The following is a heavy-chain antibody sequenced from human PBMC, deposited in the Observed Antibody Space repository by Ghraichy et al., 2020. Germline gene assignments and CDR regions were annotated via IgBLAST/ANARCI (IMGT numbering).Heavy chain of an antibody. CDR1: GFTFSSYS. J-gene: IGHJ6*02. Sequence: GGSLRLSCAASGFTFSSYSMNWVRQAPGKGLEWVSYISSSSSTIYYADSVKGRFTISRDNAKNSLYLQMNSLRDEDTAVYYCARETGHVTVLRFWGYYGMDVWGQGTTVTVSS. V-gene: IGHV3-48*02. CDR3: ARETGHVTVLRFWGYYGMDV. CDR2: ISSSSSTI. D-gene: IGHD3-3*01.